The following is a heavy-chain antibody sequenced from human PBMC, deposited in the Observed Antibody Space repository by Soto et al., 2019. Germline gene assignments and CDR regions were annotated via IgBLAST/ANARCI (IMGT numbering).Heavy chain of an antibody. CDR3: ARLSSIVATIRGYYYYGMDV. CDR2: IIPIFGTA. CDR1: GGTFSSYA. D-gene: IGHD5-12*01. V-gene: IGHV1-69*13. Sequence: SVKVSCKASGGTFSSYAISWVRQAPGQGLEWMGGIIPIFGTANYAQKFQGRVTITADESTSTAYMELSSLRSEDTAVYYCARLSSIVATIRGYYYYGMDVWGQGTTVTVSS. J-gene: IGHJ6*02.